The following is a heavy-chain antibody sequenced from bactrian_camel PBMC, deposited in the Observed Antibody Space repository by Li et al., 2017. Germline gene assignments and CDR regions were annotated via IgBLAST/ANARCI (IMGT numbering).Heavy chain of an antibody. Sequence: DVQLVESGGGSVQAGGSLRLSCEASGFARSSYCMGWFRQAPGGEREGITTIDSNGSPSYAGTVKGRFTISRDDERNTVFLQMNSLKPEDSAMYYCAAVGTDFCWVGMPREFEHWGQGTQVTVS. CDR1: GFARSSYC. D-gene: IGHD5*01. V-gene: IGHV3S10*01. J-gene: IGHJ4*01. CDR3: AAVGTDFCWVGMPREFEH. CDR2: IDSNGSP.